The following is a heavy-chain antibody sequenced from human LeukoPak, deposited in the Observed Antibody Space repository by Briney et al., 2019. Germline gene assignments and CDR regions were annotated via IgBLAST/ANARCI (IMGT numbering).Heavy chain of an antibody. Sequence: GGSLRLSCAASGFTFSSYSMNWVRQAPGKGLEWVSSISSSSSYIYYADSVKGRFTISRDNAKNSLYLQMNSLRAEDTAVYYCARVTTYYYGSGSNWGQGTLVTVYS. V-gene: IGHV3-21*01. CDR3: ARVTTYYYGSGSN. J-gene: IGHJ4*02. CDR2: ISSSSSYI. D-gene: IGHD3-10*01. CDR1: GFTFSSYS.